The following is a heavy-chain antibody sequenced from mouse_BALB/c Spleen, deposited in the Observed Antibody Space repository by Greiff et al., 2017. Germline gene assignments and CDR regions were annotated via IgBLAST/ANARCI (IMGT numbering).Heavy chain of an antibody. Sequence: EVQLVESGPGLVKPSQSLSLTCTVTGYSITSDYAWNWLRQFPGNKLEWMGYISYSGSTSSNPSLKSRISITRDTSKNQFFLQLNSVTTEDTATYYCARGGWDVAWFAYWGQGTLVTVSA. CDR2: ISYSGST. V-gene: IGHV3-2*02. CDR3: ARGGWDVAWFAY. D-gene: IGHD4-1*01. J-gene: IGHJ3*01. CDR1: GYSITSDYA.